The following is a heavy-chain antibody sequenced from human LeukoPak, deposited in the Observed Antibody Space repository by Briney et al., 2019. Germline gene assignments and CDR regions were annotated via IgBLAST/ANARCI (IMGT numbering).Heavy chain of an antibody. J-gene: IGHJ4*02. V-gene: IGHV3-9*01. CDR3: ARVGDGYNYVGY. CDR2: ISWNSVSI. Sequence: PGGSLRLSCAASGFTFDDYAMHWVRQAPGKGLEWVSGISWNSVSIGYADSVKGRFTISRDNAKNLLYLQMNSLRDEDTAVYYCARVGDGYNYVGYWGQGTLVTVSS. CDR1: GFTFDDYA. D-gene: IGHD5-24*01.